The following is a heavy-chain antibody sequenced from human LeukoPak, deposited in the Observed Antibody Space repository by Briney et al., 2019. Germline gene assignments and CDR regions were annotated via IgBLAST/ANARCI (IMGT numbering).Heavy chain of an antibody. V-gene: IGHV1-18*01. CDR3: ARSPRVVAATPPQLDY. J-gene: IGHJ4*02. Sequence: GASVKVSCKASGYTFTKNAMNWVRQAPGQGLEWMGWVSTYNGDTKYAQKFQDRVTMTRDTSTTTAYMELRGLRSDDTAVYYCARSPRVVAATPPQLDYWGQGTLVTVSS. CDR2: VSTYNGDT. CDR1: GYTFTKNA. D-gene: IGHD2-15*01.